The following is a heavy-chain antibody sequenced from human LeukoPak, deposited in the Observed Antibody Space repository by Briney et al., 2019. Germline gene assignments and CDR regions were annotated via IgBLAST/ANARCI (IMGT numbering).Heavy chain of an antibody. CDR3: ARDSAGNDY. J-gene: IGHJ4*02. D-gene: IGHD6-13*01. CDR2: INPAGSET. V-gene: IGHV3-7*01. Sequence: PGGSLRLSCAASGFSFSAYWMTWVRQAPGTGLEWVANINPAGSETYYVDPVKGRFTISRDNAKNSLYLQMNSLRAEDTAMYYCARDSAGNDYWGQGTLVTVSS. CDR1: GFSFSAYW.